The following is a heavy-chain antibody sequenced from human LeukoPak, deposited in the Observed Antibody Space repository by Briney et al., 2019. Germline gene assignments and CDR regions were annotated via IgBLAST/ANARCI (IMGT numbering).Heavy chain of an antibody. J-gene: IGHJ6*02. D-gene: IGHD3-9*01. V-gene: IGHV1-69*13. CDR3: ARDGYDILTGKGGYYGMDV. Sequence: SVKVSCKASGGTFSSYAISWVRQAPGQGLEWMGGIIPIFGTANYAQKFQGRVTITADESTSTAYTELSSLRSEDTAVYYCARDGYDILTGKGGYYGMDVWGQGTTVTVSS. CDR1: GGTFSSYA. CDR2: IIPIFGTA.